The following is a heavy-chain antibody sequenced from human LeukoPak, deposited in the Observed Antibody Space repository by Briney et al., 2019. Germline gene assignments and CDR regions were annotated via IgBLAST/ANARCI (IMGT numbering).Heavy chain of an antibody. CDR3: ARGVASTGIGWFDP. CDR2: IYTSGST. CDR1: GGFISSYS. J-gene: IGHJ5*02. Sequence: PSKTLTLTCTVSGGFISSYSWSWIRQDAGKGLEWFGRIYTSGSTNYNPSLKSRVTMSVYTSKNQFSLNLTSVTAADTAVYFCARGVASTGIGWFDPWGQGTLVTVSS. D-gene: IGHD6-13*01. V-gene: IGHV4-4*07.